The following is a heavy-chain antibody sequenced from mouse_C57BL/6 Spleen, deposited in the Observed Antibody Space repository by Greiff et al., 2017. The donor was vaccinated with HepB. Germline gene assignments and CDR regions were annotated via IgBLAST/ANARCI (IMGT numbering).Heavy chain of an antibody. CDR1: GYTFTSYW. Sequence: QVQLQQSGAELVKPGASVKLSCKASGYTFTSYWMHWVKQRPGQGLEWIGMIHPNSGSTNYNEKFKSKATLTVDKSSSTAYMQLSSLTSEDSAVYYCARDGDYYGSSGYFDVWGTGTTVTVSS. J-gene: IGHJ1*03. V-gene: IGHV1-64*01. CDR3: ARDGDYYGSSGYFDV. D-gene: IGHD1-1*01. CDR2: IHPNSGST.